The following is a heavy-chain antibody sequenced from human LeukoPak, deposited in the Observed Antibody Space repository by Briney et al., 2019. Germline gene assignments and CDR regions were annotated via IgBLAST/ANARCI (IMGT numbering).Heavy chain of an antibody. J-gene: IGHJ4*02. CDR3: ARRAQRPSSGSVYFDY. Sequence: PSETLSLTCTVSGGSISSYYWSWIRQPPGKGLERIGYIYYSGSTNYNPSLKSRVTISVDTSKNQFSLKLSSVTAADTAVYYCARRAQRPSSGSVYFDYWGQGTLVTVSS. CDR1: GGSISSYY. V-gene: IGHV4-59*08. D-gene: IGHD6-19*01. CDR2: IYYSGST.